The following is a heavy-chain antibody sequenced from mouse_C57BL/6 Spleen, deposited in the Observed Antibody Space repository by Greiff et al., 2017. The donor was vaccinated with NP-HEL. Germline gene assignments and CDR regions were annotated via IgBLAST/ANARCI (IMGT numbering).Heavy chain of an antibody. J-gene: IGHJ3*01. CDR1: GYTFTDYY. CDR2: IYPGSGNT. CDR3: ARDGNYDWFAY. V-gene: IGHV1-76*01. Sequence: QVQLQQSGAELVRPGASVKLSCKASGYTFTDYYINWVKQRPGQGLEWIARIYPGSGNTYYNEKFKGKATLTAEKSSSTAYMQLSSLTSEDSAVYFCARDGNYDWFAYWGQGTLVTVSA. D-gene: IGHD2-1*01.